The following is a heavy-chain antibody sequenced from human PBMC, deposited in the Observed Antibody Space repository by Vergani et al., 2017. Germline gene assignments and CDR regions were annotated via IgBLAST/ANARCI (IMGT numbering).Heavy chain of an antibody. CDR1: RSTFKTYG. D-gene: IGHD1-26*01. Sequence: QGQLVESGGGIVQPGRSLTLSCVASRSTFKTYGMHWVRQAPGKGLEWVGLIYYDGSNAYYADSVKGRFTISRDNSKNTLYLQMSSLRAEDTAVYYCARDRSVGATTVDYWGQGTLVTVSS. J-gene: IGHJ4*02. V-gene: IGHV3-33*01. CDR3: ARDRSVGATTVDY. CDR2: IYYDGSNA.